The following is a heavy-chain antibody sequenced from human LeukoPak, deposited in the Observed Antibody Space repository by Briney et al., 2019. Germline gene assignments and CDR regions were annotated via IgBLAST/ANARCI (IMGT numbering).Heavy chain of an antibody. V-gene: IGHV1-18*01. CDR3: ARTPTPTAIPLDYYYYMDV. Sequence: GASVKVSCKASGYTFTSYGISWVRQAPGQGLEWMGWISAYNGNTNYAQKLQGRVTMTTDTSTGTAYMELRSLRSDDTAVYYCARTPTPTAIPLDYYYYMDVWGKGTTVTVSS. D-gene: IGHD2-2*02. CDR2: ISAYNGNT. J-gene: IGHJ6*03. CDR1: GYTFTSYG.